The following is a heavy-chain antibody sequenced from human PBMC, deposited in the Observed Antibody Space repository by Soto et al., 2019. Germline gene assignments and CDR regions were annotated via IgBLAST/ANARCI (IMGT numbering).Heavy chain of an antibody. CDR1: GGSFSGYY. CDR3: ARDGERITMIVRGPRAFDI. D-gene: IGHD3-22*01. Sequence: PSETLSLTCAVYGGSFSGYYWSWIRQPPGKGLEWIGEINHSGSTNYNPSLKSRVTISVDKSKNQFSLKLSSVTAADTAVYYCARDGERITMIVRGPRAFDIWGQGTMVTVSS. J-gene: IGHJ3*02. V-gene: IGHV4-34*01. CDR2: INHSGST.